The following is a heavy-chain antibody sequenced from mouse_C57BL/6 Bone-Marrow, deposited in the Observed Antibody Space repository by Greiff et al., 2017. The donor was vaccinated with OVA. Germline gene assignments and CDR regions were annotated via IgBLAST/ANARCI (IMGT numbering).Heavy chain of an antibody. J-gene: IGHJ4*01. D-gene: IGHD1-1*01. Sequence: EVQLQQSGPELVKPGASVKISCTASGYTFTDYYMNWVKQSHGKSLAWIGDINPNNGGTSYNQKFKGKATLTVDKYSSTAYMELRSLTSEDSAVYYCARRDYYGSSPYAMDYWGQGTSVTVSS. CDR3: ARRDYYGSSPYAMDY. V-gene: IGHV1-26*01. CDR2: INPNNGGT. CDR1: GYTFTDYY.